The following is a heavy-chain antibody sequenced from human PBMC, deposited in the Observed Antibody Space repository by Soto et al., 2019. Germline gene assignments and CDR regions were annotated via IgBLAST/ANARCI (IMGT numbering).Heavy chain of an antibody. Sequence: SETLSLTCTVSGGSVSTNNYYCNWIRQHPGKGLEWIGYIHYTGNPYYNPSLKSRVSISVDTSKNQFSLKLSSVTAADTAVYYCARHSDYGDYVAYFDYWGQGTLVTVSS. CDR1: GGSVSTNNYY. CDR3: ARHSDYGDYVAYFDY. CDR2: IHYTGNP. D-gene: IGHD4-17*01. V-gene: IGHV4-39*01. J-gene: IGHJ4*02.